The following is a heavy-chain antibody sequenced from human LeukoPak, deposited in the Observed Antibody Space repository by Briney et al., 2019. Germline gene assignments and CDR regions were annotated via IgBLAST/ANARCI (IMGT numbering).Heavy chain of an antibody. V-gene: IGHV4-31*03. CDR2: IYYSGST. CDR1: GGSISSGGYY. D-gene: IGHD6-19*01. J-gene: IGHJ5*02. Sequence: SETLSLTCTVSGGSISSGGYYWSWIRQHPGKGLEWIGYIYYSGSTYYNPSLKSRVTISVDTSKNQFSLKLSSVTAADTAVYYCARFFVGIAVAGTLGWFDPWGQGTLVTVSS. CDR3: ARFFVGIAVAGTLGWFDP.